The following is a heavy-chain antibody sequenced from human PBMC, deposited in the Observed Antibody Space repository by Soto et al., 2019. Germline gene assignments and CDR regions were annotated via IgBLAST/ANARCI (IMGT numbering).Heavy chain of an antibody. CDR1: GFTFSSYG. Sequence: GGSLRLSCAASGFTFSSYGMSWVRQAPGKGLEWVSAISSSGSYIYYADSVKGRFTISRDNAKNSLYLQMNRLRAEDTAVYDCARDRRMDCPDVWGSYPSSAFDIWGQGTLVTVSS. CDR3: ARDRRMDCPDVWGSYPSSAFDI. CDR2: ISSSGSYI. D-gene: IGHD3-16*01. J-gene: IGHJ4*03. V-gene: IGHV3-21*01.